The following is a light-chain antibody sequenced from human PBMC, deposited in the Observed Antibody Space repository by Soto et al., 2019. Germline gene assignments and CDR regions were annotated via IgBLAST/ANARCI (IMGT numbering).Light chain of an antibody. V-gene: IGKV2-30*01. Sequence: DVVMTQSPLSLPVTLGQPASISCRSSQSLVYSDGNTYLNWFQQGPGQSPRRLIYKVSNRDSGVPDKFSGSGSGTDFTLRISRVEADDVGVYYCIQDIHWRRDTFGQGTKLEIK. CDR3: IQDIHWRRDT. CDR1: QSLVYSDGNTY. CDR2: KVS. J-gene: IGKJ2*01.